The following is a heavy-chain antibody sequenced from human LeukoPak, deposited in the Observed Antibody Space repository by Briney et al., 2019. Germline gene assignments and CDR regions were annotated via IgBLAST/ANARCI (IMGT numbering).Heavy chain of an antibody. Sequence: ASVKVSCKASGYTFTTYDISWVRQAPGQGLEWMGWISPYNGKTKYTQKLQGRVTMTTDTSTSTAYMELRYLRSDDTAVYYCARGDGRYGGAFDFWGQGTMVTVSS. D-gene: IGHD1-26*01. V-gene: IGHV1-18*01. CDR3: ARGDGRYGGAFDF. CDR2: ISPYNGKT. CDR1: GYTFTTYD. J-gene: IGHJ3*01.